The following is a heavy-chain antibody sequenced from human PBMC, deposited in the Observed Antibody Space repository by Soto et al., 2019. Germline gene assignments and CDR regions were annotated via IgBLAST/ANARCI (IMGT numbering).Heavy chain of an antibody. J-gene: IGHJ4*02. CDR3: ARRMAAKTTCYFHF. Sequence: SETLSLTCTVSVVSVSSDIYYCSWIRQPPWKGLEWIGYVFHTGSTNYNPSLKSRVTISVDTSKSQFSLRLSSVTAADTAVYCCARRMAAKTTCYFHFWGQATLVTVS. D-gene: IGHD2-15*01. V-gene: IGHV4-61*01. CDR1: VVSVSSDIYY. CDR2: VFHTGST.